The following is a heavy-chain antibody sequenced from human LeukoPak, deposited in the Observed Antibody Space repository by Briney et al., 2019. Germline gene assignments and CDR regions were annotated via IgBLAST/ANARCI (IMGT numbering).Heavy chain of an antibody. J-gene: IGHJ6*03. CDR3: AGEVAIPFDYYYYYYMDV. CDR2: IKQDGSEK. CDR1: GFTFSSYW. V-gene: IGHV3-7*01. D-gene: IGHD2-21*01. Sequence: GGSLRLSCAASGFTFSSYWMSWVRQAPGKGLEWVANIKQDGSEKYYVDSVKGRFTISRDNAKSSLYLQMNSLRTEDTAVYYCAGEVAIPFDYYYYYYMDVWGKGTTVTVSS.